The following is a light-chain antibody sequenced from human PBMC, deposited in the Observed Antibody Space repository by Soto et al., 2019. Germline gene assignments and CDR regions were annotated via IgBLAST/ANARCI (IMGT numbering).Light chain of an antibody. CDR1: QSISSY. V-gene: IGKV1-39*01. J-gene: IGKJ1*01. CDR3: QQSYTTLGT. Sequence: DIQMTQSPSSLSASVGDRVTITCRASQSISSYLNWYQQKPGKAPKLLIYAASSLQSGVPSRFSGSGSGTDFTLTISSLQPEDFATYYCQQSYTTLGTFGQGTKVDIX. CDR2: AAS.